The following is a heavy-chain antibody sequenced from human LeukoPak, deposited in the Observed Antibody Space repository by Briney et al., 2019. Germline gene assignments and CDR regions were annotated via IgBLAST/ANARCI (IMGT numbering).Heavy chain of an antibody. Sequence: ASVKVSCKVSGYTLTKLSMHWVRHAPGKGLEWMGGFDPEDGETIYAQKFQGRVTMTEDTSTDTAYMELSSLRSEDTAVYYCATDHYGSGSYYYYYGMDVWGQGTTVTVSS. V-gene: IGHV1-24*01. CDR1: GYTLTKLS. D-gene: IGHD3-10*01. CDR2: FDPEDGET. CDR3: ATDHYGSGSYYYYYGMDV. J-gene: IGHJ6*02.